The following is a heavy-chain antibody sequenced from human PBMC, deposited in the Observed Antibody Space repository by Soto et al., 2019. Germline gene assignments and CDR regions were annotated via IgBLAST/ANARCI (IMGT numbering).Heavy chain of an antibody. Sequence: GSLRLSCAASGFTFSSYAMHWVRQAPGKGLEYVSAISSNGGSTYYANSVKGRFTISRDNSKNTLYLQMGSLRAEDMAVYYCARRYYYGSGSYYNAHYYYYMDVWGKGTTVTVSS. CDR2: ISSNGGST. V-gene: IGHV3-64*01. J-gene: IGHJ6*03. CDR3: ARRYYYGSGSYYNAHYYYYMDV. CDR1: GFTFSSYA. D-gene: IGHD3-10*01.